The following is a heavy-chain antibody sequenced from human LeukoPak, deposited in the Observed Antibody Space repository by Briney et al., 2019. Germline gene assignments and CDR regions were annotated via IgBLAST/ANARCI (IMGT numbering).Heavy chain of an antibody. V-gene: IGHV3-11*06. CDR2: ITCSSRHI. CDR3: ARDQIGSW. D-gene: IGHD6-13*01. J-gene: IGHJ4*02. CDR1: GFTFSDYY. Sequence: GVSLRLSCEASGFTFSDYYLGWIRQAPGKGLEWISYITCSSRHINYADSVKGQFTISRDNAKRSVYLQMDSLRVEDTAVYYCARDQIGSWWGQGTLVIVSS.